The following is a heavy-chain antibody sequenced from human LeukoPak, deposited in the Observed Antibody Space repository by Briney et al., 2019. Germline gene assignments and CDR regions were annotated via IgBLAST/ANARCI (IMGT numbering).Heavy chain of an antibody. J-gene: IGHJ4*02. CDR1: GGTFSSYA. CDR3: AEDKTL. CDR2: IIPILDIA. V-gene: IGHV1-69*04. Sequence: PGASVKVSCKTSGGTFSSYAISWVRQAPGQGLEWMGRIIPILDIANYAQKFQGRVTITADKSTGTAYMELSSLRSEDTAVYYCAEDKTLWGQGTLVTVSS.